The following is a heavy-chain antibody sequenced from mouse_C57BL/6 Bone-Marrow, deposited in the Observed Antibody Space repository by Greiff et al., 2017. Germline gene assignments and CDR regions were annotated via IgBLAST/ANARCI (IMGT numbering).Heavy chain of an antibody. CDR2: IDPEDGET. V-gene: IGHV14-2*01. J-gene: IGHJ2*01. CDR1: GFNIKAYY. CDR3: APWYGGRGY. D-gene: IGHD2-14*01. Sequence: EVQLMESGAELVKPGASVKLSCTASGFNIKAYYMPWVKQRTEQGLEWIGRIDPEDGETKYAPKFQGKATITADTSANTAYLHLSGLTSEDNAVYYCAPWYGGRGYWGQGTTLTVAS.